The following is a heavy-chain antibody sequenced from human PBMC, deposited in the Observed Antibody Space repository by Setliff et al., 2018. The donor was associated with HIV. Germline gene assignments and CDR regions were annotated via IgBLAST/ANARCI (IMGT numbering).Heavy chain of an antibody. CDR1: GFTFSRYW. Sequence: PGGSLRLSCAASGFTFSRYWMHWVRQAPGQGLVWVSGINNDTTTTTYADSVKGRFSISRDNAKNTLYLQMNGLRGEDTAVYFCAREGPSLYFYYMEVWGKGTTVTVSS. V-gene: IGHV3-74*01. CDR3: AREGPSLYFYYMEV. J-gene: IGHJ6*03. CDR2: INNDTTTT.